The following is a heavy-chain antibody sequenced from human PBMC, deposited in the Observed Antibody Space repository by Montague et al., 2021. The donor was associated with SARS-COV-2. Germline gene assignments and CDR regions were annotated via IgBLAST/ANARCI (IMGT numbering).Heavy chain of an antibody. V-gene: IGHV4-39*01. CDR3: ARPLVRGVPKAFDI. CDR1: GGSITRNYY. Sequence: SETLSLTCTVSGGSITRNYYWGWIRQPPGKGLEWVGNIYYSGTTFINPXXESRVTISVDASKNQFSLHLTSVTAADTAVYYCARPLVRGVPKAFDIWGQGALVIVSS. D-gene: IGHD3-10*01. J-gene: IGHJ3*02. CDR2: IYYSGTT.